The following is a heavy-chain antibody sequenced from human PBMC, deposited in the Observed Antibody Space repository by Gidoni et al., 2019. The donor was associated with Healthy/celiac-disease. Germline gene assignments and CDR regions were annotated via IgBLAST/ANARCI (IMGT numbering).Heavy chain of an antibody. J-gene: IGHJ4*02. CDR2: LSAYNGNT. D-gene: IGHD3-22*01. CDR1: GYTFTSYG. V-gene: IGHV1-18*01. CDR3: ARGGYDSSGFGDY. Sequence: VQLVQSGAEGKKQGASVKVSGQASGYTFTSYGIRWVRQAPGHGLEWKGWLSAYNGNTNYAQKLQGRVTMTTDTSTSTAYMELRSLRSDATAVYYCARGGYDSSGFGDYWGQGTLVTVSS.